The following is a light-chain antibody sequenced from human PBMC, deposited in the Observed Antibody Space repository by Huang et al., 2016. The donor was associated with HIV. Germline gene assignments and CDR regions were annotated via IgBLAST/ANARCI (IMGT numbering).Light chain of an antibody. CDR1: QSVDSN. CDR2: GAS. J-gene: IGKJ1*01. CDR3: QQYNNWPPWT. V-gene: IGKV3-15*01. Sequence: EIVMTQSPATLSVSPGERATLSCKASQSVDSNLAWYQQKPGQAPRRLIYGASTRAIGVAARFSGSGSGTNFTLTISSLQSEDFAVYYCQQYNNWPPWTFGQGTKVEIK.